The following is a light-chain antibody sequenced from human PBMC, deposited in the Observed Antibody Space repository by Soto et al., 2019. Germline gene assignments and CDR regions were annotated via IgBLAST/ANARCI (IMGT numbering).Light chain of an antibody. CDR1: QSVSSN. Sequence: EIVMTQSPATLSVSPGERATLSCRASQSVSSNLAWYQQKPGQAPRLLIYGASTRPTGLPARFSGSGSGTEFTLTISSLQSEDFAVYYGQQYNNWPFTFGPGTKVDIK. CDR3: QQYNNWPFT. J-gene: IGKJ3*01. V-gene: IGKV3-15*01. CDR2: GAS.